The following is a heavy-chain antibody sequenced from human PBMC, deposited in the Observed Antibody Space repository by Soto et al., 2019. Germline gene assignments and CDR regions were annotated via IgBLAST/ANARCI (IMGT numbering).Heavy chain of an antibody. CDR3: ERTENVGYDPF. D-gene: IGHD5-12*01. V-gene: IGHV4-38-2*02. CDR2: IFHTGTT. Sequence: SETLSLTCTVSGGSISSGYHWAWIRQPPGMRLEWVASIFHTGTTYYNPSLTSRVTISVDTSRNQFSLKLTSVTAADSAVYYCERTENVGYDPFCGQGTLVT. CDR1: GGSISSGYH. J-gene: IGHJ4*02.